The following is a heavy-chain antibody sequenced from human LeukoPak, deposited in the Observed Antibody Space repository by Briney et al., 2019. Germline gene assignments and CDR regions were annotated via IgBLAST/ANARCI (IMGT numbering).Heavy chain of an antibody. CDR2: ISSSSNSI. CDR1: GFTFNDYS. V-gene: IGHV3-48*01. Sequence: GGSLRLSCAASGFTFNDYSMNWVRQAPGKGLEWISYISSSSNSIYYADSVKGRFTISRDNAKNSLYLQMNSLRAEDTGVYYCARESYYSSGSYFYWGQETLVTVSS. D-gene: IGHD3-10*01. J-gene: IGHJ4*02. CDR3: ARESYYSSGSYFY.